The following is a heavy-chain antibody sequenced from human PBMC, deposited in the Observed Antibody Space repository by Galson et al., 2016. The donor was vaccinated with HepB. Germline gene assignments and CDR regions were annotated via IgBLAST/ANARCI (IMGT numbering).Heavy chain of an antibody. CDR1: GFTFSRYA. CDR3: AILKLGTLFDP. D-gene: IGHD3-16*01. CDR2: IDTVGGDT. Sequence: SLRLSCAASGFTFSRYAMSWVRQAPGKGLEWVSGIDTVGGDTYYADSVKGRFTISRDNSKNTLYVHMNSLRAEDTAVYYCAILKLGTLFDPWGQGTLVTVSP. V-gene: IGHV3-23*01. J-gene: IGHJ5*02.